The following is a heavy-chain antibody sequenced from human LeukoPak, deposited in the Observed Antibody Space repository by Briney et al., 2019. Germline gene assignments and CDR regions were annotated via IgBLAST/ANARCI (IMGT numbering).Heavy chain of an antibody. D-gene: IGHD2-21*01. J-gene: IGHJ4*02. CDR2: ISWNSGSI. V-gene: IGHV3-9*01. Sequence: PGGSLRLSCAASGFTFDDYAMHWVRQAPGKGLEWVSGISWNSGSIGYADSVKGRFTISRDNAKNSLYLQMNSLRAEDTAVYYCANLGIGYWGQGTLVTVSS. CDR1: GFTFDDYA. CDR3: ANLGIGY.